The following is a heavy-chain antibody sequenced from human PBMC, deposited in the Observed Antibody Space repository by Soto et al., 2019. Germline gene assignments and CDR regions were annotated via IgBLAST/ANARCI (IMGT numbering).Heavy chain of an antibody. J-gene: IGHJ4*02. CDR2: ISSSSSYI. V-gene: IGHV3-21*01. D-gene: IGHD6-6*01. CDR3: ARDGEYSSSYFDY. Sequence: GSLRLSCAASGFTFSSYSMNWVRQAPGKGLGWVSSISSSSSYIYYADSVKGRFTISRDNAKNSLYLQMNSLRAEDTAVYYCARDGEYSSSYFDYWGQGTLVTVSS. CDR1: GFTFSSYS.